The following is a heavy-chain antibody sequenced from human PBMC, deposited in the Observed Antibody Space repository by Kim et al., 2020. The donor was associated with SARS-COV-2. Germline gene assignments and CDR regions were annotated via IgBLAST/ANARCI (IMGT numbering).Heavy chain of an antibody. J-gene: IGHJ6*02. CDR3: ARDQSGSSYYYYGMDV. Sequence: GGSLRLSCAASGFTVSSNYMNWVRQAPGKGLEWVSVIYSGGSTYYADSVKGRFTISRDNSKNTLHLQMNSLRAEDTAVYYCARDQSGSSYYYYGMDVWGQGTTVTVSS. CDR1: GFTVSSNY. CDR2: IYSGGST. D-gene: IGHD1-26*01. V-gene: IGHV3-53*01.